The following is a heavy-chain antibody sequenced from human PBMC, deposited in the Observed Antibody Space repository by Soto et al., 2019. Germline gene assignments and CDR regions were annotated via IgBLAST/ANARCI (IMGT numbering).Heavy chain of an antibody. V-gene: IGHV1-69*13. Sequence: GASVKVSCKASGGTFSSYAISWVRQAPGQGLEWMGGIIPIFGTANYAQKFQGRVTITADESTSTAYMELSSLRSEDTAVYYCARPPNSLYDSYYYGMDVWGQGTTVTVSS. CDR2: IIPIFGTA. CDR1: GGTFSSYA. J-gene: IGHJ6*02. CDR3: ARPPNSLYDSYYYGMDV. D-gene: IGHD3-22*01.